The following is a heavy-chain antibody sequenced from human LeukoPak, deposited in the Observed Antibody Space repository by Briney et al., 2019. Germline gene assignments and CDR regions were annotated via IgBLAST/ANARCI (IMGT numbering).Heavy chain of an antibody. Sequence: GGSLRLSCAASGFTFSNYAMIWVRQAPGKGLGWVSVISNSGSSTDNADSVKGRFTISRDNSQNTLYLQMNSLRAEDTAVYYCAKDPPRSRAIVDAFDIWGQGTLVTVSS. CDR3: AKDPPRSRAIVDAFDI. J-gene: IGHJ3*02. V-gene: IGHV3-23*01. D-gene: IGHD3-22*01. CDR1: GFTFSNYA. CDR2: ISNSGSST.